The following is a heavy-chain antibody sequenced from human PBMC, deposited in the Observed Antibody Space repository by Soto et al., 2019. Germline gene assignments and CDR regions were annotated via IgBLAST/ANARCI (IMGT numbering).Heavy chain of an antibody. CDR2: INDDGSST. J-gene: IGHJ4*02. CDR1: GFTFSMYW. CDR3: TRGPRSTSTGTGAF. D-gene: IGHD1-1*01. V-gene: IGHV3-74*01. Sequence: HPGGSLRLSCAASGFTFSMYWMHWVRQVPGKGPEWVSRINDDGSSTNYADSVKGRFTISRDNAKNTLYLQMNDLRAEDTAVYYCTRGPRSTSTGTGAFWGQGTLVTAPQ.